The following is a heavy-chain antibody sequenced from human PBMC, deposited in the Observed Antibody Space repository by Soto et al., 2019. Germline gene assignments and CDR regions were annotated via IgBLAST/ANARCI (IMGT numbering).Heavy chain of an antibody. Sequence: QVQLVESGGGVVQPGRSLRLSCAASGFTFSSYGMHWVRQAPGKGLEWVAVISYDGSNKYYADSVKGRFTISRDNSKNTLYLQMNSLRAEDTAVYYCATWSSGPYYYDSSGYYYGAFFDYWGQGTLVTVSS. CDR1: GFTFSSYG. V-gene: IGHV3-30*03. CDR3: ATWSSGPYYYDSSGYYYGAFFDY. CDR2: ISYDGSNK. D-gene: IGHD3-22*01. J-gene: IGHJ4*02.